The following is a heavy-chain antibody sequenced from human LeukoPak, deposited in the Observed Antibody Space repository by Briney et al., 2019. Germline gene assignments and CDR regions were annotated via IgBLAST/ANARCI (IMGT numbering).Heavy chain of an antibody. D-gene: IGHD2-21*02. V-gene: IGHV4-4*07. CDR2: IYTSGST. J-gene: IGHJ4*02. CDR1: GGSISSYY. CDR3: ARGRAYCGGDCYYYFDY. Sequence: SETLSLTCTVSGGSISSYYWSWIRQPAGKGLEWIGRIYTSGSTNYNPSLKSRVTMSVDTSKNQFSLKLSSVTAADTAVYYCARGRAYCGGDCYYYFDYWGQGTLVTVSS.